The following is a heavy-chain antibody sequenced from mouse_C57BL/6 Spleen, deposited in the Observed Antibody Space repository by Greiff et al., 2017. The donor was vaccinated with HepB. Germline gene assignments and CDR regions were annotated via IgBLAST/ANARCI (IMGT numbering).Heavy chain of an antibody. CDR3: ARFGSSLYYLAS. CDR1: GYAFSSSW. J-gene: IGHJ2*01. D-gene: IGHD1-1*01. CDR2: IYPGDGDT. V-gene: IGHV1-82*01. Sequence: VQLQQSGPELVKPGASVKISCKASGYAFSSSWMNWVKQRPGKGLEWIGRIYPGDGDTNYNGKFKGKATLTADKSSSTAYMQLSSLTSEDSAVYFCARFGSSLYYLASWGQGTTPTVSS.